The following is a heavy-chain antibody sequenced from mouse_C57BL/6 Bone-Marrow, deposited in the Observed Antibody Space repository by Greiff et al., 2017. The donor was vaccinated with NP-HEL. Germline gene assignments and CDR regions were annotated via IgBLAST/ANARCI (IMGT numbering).Heavy chain of an antibody. J-gene: IGHJ3*01. CDR2: IDPSDSYT. V-gene: IGHV1-59*01. CDR3: ASYYGSSRY. Sequence: QVQLQQPGAELVRPGTSVKLSCKASGYTFTSYWMHWVKQRHGQGLEWIGVIDPSDSYTNYNQKFKGKATLTVDTSSGTAYMKLSSLTSADSEVYYCASYYGSSRYWGQGTLVTVSA. CDR1: GYTFTSYW. D-gene: IGHD1-1*01.